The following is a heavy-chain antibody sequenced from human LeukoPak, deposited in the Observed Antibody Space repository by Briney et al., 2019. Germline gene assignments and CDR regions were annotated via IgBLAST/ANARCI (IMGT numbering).Heavy chain of an antibody. D-gene: IGHD6-19*01. V-gene: IGHV3-11*04. CDR3: ARDGKAVAVAFDI. CDR2: IGSSARTI. J-gene: IGHJ3*02. Sequence: GGSLRLSCAASGFTFSDYYMSWIRQAPGKGLEWVSYIGSSARTIYYADSVKGRFTISRDNAKNSLYLQMNSLRAEDTAVYYCARDGKAVAVAFDIWGQGTMATVSS. CDR1: GFTFSDYY.